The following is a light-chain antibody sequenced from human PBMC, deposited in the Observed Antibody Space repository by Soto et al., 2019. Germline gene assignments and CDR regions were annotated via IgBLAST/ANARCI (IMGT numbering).Light chain of an antibody. CDR3: RRANRLPLT. V-gene: IGKV1-12*01. CDR1: QGISSW. Sequence: DIQMTQSPSSVSASVGDRVTITCRASQGISSWLAWYQQKPGKAPKLLIYAASSLQSGVPSRFSDSCSRTDLTLTISSLQPEDFATNYSRRANRLPLTVGGGPKLQLK. CDR2: AAS. J-gene: IGKJ4*01.